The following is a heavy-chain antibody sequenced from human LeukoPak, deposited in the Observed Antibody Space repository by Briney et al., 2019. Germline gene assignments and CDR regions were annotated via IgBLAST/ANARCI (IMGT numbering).Heavy chain of an antibody. CDR2: IYYSGST. J-gene: IGHJ4*02. V-gene: IGHV4-59*01. Sequence: SETLSLTCTVSGGSSSGYYWSWIRQPPGRGLEWMGYIYYSGSTKYNPSLKSRVTISVDASKNQFSLRLSSLTAADTAVYYCARGALDTKTRFDYWGQGTLVTVSS. D-gene: IGHD5-18*01. CDR1: GGSSSGYY. CDR3: ARGALDTKTRFDY.